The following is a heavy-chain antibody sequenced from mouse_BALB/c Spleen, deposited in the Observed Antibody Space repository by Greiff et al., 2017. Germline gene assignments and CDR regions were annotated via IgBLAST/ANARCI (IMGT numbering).Heavy chain of an antibody. D-gene: IGHD1-1*01. CDR2: ISSGSSTI. V-gene: IGHV5-17*02. J-gene: IGHJ3*01. CDR1: GFTFSSFG. Sequence: EVNVVESGGGLVQPGGSRKLSCAASGFTFSSFGMHWVRQAPEKGLEWVAYISSGSSTIYYADTVKGRFTISRDNPKNTLFLQMTSLRSEDTAMYYCARGDYGSSGFAYWGQGTLVTVSA. CDR3: ARGDYGSSGFAY.